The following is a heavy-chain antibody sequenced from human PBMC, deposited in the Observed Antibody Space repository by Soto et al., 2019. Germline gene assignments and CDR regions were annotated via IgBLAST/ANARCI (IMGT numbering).Heavy chain of an antibody. CDR3: TTEEGYYHGSGSYRGVSDY. D-gene: IGHD3-10*01. J-gene: IGHJ4*02. V-gene: IGHV3-15*07. CDR2: IKSKTDGGTT. CDR1: GFTFSNSW. Sequence: EVQLVESGGGLVKPGGSLRLSCAASGFTFSNSWMNWVRQAPGKGLEWVGRIKSKTDGGTTDYAAPVKGRFTISRDDSKNTLYLQMNSLKTEDTAVYYCTTEEGYYHGSGSYRGVSDYWGQGTLVTVSS.